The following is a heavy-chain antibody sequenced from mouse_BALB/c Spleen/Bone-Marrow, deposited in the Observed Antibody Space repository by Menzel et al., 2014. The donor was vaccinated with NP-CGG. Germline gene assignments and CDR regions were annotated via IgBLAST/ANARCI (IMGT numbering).Heavy chain of an antibody. Sequence: QVQLQQSGAELVRPGSSVKISCESSGYVFSTHWINWVKQRPGQGLEWIGQIYPGDGDTDYNGKFKDKATLTADKSSNTAYMQLSSLTSEDSAVYFCARGGISVDYRGQGTTLTVSS. CDR3: ARGGISVDY. V-gene: IGHV1-80*01. CDR1: GYVFSTHW. CDR2: IYPGDGDT. J-gene: IGHJ2*01.